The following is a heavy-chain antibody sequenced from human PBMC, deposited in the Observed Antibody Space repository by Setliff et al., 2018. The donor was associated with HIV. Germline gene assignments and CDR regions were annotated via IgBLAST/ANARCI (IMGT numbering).Heavy chain of an antibody. CDR3: ARSPSYRSSWEYYFDY. D-gene: IGHD6-13*01. Sequence: PSETLSLTCTVSGGSISSGSYYWSWIRQPAGKGLEWIGRIYTSGSTNYNPSLKSRVTMSVDTSKNQFSLELSSATAADAAVYHCARSPSYRSSWEYYFDYWGQGVLVTVSS. J-gene: IGHJ4*02. V-gene: IGHV4-61*02. CDR2: IYTSGST. CDR1: GGSISSGSYY.